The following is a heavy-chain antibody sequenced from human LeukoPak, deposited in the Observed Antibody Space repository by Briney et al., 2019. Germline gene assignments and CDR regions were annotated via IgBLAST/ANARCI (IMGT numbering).Heavy chain of an antibody. Sequence: PGGSLRLSCVGSGFTFSSSWMGWVRQAPGKGLEWVANIKQDETEKYYADSVKGRFTISRDNSKNTLYLQMNSLRAEDTAVYYCAKDPSPPTYDSSEDIDYWGQGTLVTVSS. J-gene: IGHJ4*02. CDR3: AKDPSPPTYDSSEDIDY. D-gene: IGHD3-22*01. V-gene: IGHV3-7*03. CDR2: IKQDETEK. CDR1: GFTFSSSW.